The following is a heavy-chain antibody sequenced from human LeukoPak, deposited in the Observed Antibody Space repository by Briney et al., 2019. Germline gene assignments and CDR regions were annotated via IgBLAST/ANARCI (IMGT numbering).Heavy chain of an antibody. J-gene: IGHJ3*02. V-gene: IGHV3-23*01. D-gene: IGHD1-26*01. CDR3: ATQWDGGAGAFDT. CDR2: ISGSGGST. CDR1: GFTFDDYT. Sequence: GGSLRLSCAASGFTFDDYTMHWVRQAPGKGLEWVSRISGSGGSTYYADSVKGRFTISRDNSKNTLYLQMNSLRAEDTAMYYCATQWDGGAGAFDTWGQGTMVTVSS.